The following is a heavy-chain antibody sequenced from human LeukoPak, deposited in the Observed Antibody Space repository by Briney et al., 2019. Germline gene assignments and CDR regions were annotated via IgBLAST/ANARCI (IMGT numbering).Heavy chain of an antibody. D-gene: IGHD3-22*01. CDR2: ISGSGGST. CDR3: AKHPFGDSSGYYYYY. Sequence: GGSLRLSCAASGFTFSSDAMSWVRQAPGKGLEWVSAISGSGGSTYYADSVKGRFTISRDNSKNTLYLQMNSLRAEDTAVYYCAKHPFGDSSGYYYYYWGQGTLVTVSS. J-gene: IGHJ4*02. V-gene: IGHV3-23*01. CDR1: GFTFSSDA.